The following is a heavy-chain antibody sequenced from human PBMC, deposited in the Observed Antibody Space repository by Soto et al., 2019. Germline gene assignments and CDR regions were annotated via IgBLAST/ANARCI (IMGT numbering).Heavy chain of an antibody. D-gene: IGHD2-2*01. CDR2: ITYDGSNK. V-gene: IGHV3-30-3*01. CDR1: GITISNYF. J-gene: IGHJ6*02. CDR3: VAGDQYYAMGD. Sequence: QVQLVESVGGVVQPGRSLRVSCAASGITISNYFMYWVRQAPGKGLEWVAAITYDGSNKHYSDTVKGRFTMSTDNSKNTVYLQMNSLRYEDTAVYYCVAGDQYYAMGDWGQGTTVAVSS.